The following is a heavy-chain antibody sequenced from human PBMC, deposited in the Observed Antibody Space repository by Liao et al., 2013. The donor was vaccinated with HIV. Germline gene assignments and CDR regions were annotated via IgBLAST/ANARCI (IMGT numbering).Heavy chain of an antibody. V-gene: IGHV4-61*02. CDR1: GGSISSGNYF. J-gene: IGHJ4*02. CDR2: IYTSGNT. CDR3: ARGYYDILTAYYTDY. Sequence: QVQLQQWGAGLLKPSETLSLTCTVSGGSISSGNYFLNWIRQPAGKGLEWIGRIYTSGNTDYNPSLMSRVTMSVDTSKKQFSLKLSSVTAADTAVYYCARGYYDILTAYYTDYWGQGTLVTVSS. D-gene: IGHD3-9*01.